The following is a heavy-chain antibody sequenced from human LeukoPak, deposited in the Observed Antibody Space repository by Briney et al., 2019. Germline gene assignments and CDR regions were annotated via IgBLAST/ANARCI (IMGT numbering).Heavy chain of an antibody. Sequence: ASVKVSCKASGYTFTSYYMHWVRQAPGQGLEWMGIINPSGGSTSYAQKFQGRVTMTRDTSISTAYMELSRLRSDDTAVYYCARDGAAAGTGYYYMDVWGKGATVTVSS. CDR2: INPSGGST. J-gene: IGHJ6*03. V-gene: IGHV1-46*01. D-gene: IGHD6-13*01. CDR1: GYTFTSYY. CDR3: ARDGAAAGTGYYYMDV.